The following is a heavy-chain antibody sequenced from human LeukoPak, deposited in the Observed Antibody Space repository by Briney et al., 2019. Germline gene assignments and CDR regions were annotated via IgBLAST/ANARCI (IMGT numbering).Heavy chain of an antibody. CDR1: GFTFSNSW. Sequence: GGSLRLSCAASGFTFSNSWMNWVRQAPGKGLEWVANIKPDGSERNYADSVKGRFTISRDNGKNSLYLQMNSLRAEDTAVYYCARDRGDFDYWGQGTLVTVSS. V-gene: IGHV3-7*01. CDR3: ARDRGDFDY. J-gene: IGHJ4*02. CDR2: IKPDGSER. D-gene: IGHD3-10*01.